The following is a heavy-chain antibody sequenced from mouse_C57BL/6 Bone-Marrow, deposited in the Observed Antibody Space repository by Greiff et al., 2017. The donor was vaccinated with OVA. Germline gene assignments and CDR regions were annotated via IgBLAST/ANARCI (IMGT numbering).Heavy chain of an antibody. Sequence: VQLQQSGAELARPGASVKLSCKASGYTFTSYGISWVKQRTGPGLEWIGEIYPRSGHTYYNEKFPGKAPLTADKSSSTAYMELRSLTSEDSAVYFCARLFYYVNYVDFDYWGQGTTLTVSS. CDR1: GYTFTSYG. V-gene: IGHV1-81*01. J-gene: IGHJ2*01. CDR3: ARLFYYVNYVDFDY. D-gene: IGHD2-1*01. CDR2: IYPRSGHT.